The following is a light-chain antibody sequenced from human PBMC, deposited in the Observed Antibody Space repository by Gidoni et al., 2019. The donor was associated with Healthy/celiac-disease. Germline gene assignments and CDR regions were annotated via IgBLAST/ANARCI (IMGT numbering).Light chain of an antibody. Sequence: SYELTQPPSTSVSPGQTARTTCSGAALPKQYAEWYQQKPGQAPVLVIYKDSERPSGIPERFSGSSSGTTVTLTISGVQAEDEADYYCQSADSSGTYSVVFGGGTKLTVL. CDR1: ALPKQY. CDR3: QSADSSGTYSVV. V-gene: IGLV3-25*03. CDR2: KDS. J-gene: IGLJ2*01.